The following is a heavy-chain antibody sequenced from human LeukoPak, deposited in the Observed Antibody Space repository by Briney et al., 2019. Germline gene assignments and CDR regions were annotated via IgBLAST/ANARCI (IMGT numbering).Heavy chain of an antibody. D-gene: IGHD3-3*01. V-gene: IGHV1-8*01. J-gene: IGHJ6*02. Sequence: ASVKVSCKASGYTFTSYDINWVRQATGQGLEWMGWLNPKNGSTGYAQKFQGRVLMTRNTSISTAYMELSSLTSEDTAVYYCARGRITVFGVITDYYYYYGMDVWGQGTTVTVSS. CDR2: LNPKNGST. CDR3: ARGRITVFGVITDYYYYYGMDV. CDR1: GYTFTSYD.